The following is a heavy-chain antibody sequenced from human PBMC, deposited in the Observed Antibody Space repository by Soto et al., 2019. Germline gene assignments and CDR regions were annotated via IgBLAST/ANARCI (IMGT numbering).Heavy chain of an antibody. Sequence: GGSLRLSCAASGFTVSSNYMSWVRQAPGKGLEWVSVIYSGGSTYYADSVKGRFTISRHNSKNTLYLQMNSLRAEDTAVYYCARALRSGTFRVPAARASYYYYMDVWGKGTTVTVSS. CDR3: ARALRSGTFRVPAARASYYYYMDV. D-gene: IGHD2-2*01. CDR2: IYSGGST. J-gene: IGHJ6*03. CDR1: GFTVSSNY. V-gene: IGHV3-53*04.